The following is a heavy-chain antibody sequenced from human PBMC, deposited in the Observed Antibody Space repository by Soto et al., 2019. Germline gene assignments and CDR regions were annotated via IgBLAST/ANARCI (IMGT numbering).Heavy chain of an antibody. Sequence: GGSLRLSCAASGFTFNIYGVHWVLQAPDKGLEWVSRINSDGSSTSYADSVKGRFTISRDNAKNTLYLQMNSLRAEDTAVYYCARDLQFYGGVFDYWGQGTLVTVSS. CDR3: ARDLQFYGGVFDY. CDR1: GFTFNIYG. CDR2: INSDGSST. D-gene: IGHD4-17*01. J-gene: IGHJ4*02. V-gene: IGHV3-74*01.